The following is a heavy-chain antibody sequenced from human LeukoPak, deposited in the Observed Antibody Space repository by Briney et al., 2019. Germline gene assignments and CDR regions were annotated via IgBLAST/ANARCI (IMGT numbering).Heavy chain of an antibody. D-gene: IGHD3-22*01. Sequence: PSETLSLTCTVSGGSISSYYWGWIRLPPGKGLEWIGYMYNSGSTTYNPSLKSRVTISVDTSNNQFFLKLSSVTAADTAVYYCARDSSGSKVSFDIWGQGTMVTVSS. CDR1: GGSISSYY. CDR3: ARDSSGSKVSFDI. V-gene: IGHV4-59*08. CDR2: MYNSGST. J-gene: IGHJ3*02.